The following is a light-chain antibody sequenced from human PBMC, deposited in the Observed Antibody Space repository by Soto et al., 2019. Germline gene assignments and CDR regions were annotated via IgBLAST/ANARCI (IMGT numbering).Light chain of an antibody. CDR1: QDVSRY. V-gene: IGKV1-33*01. J-gene: IGKJ5*01. CDR2: DAS. Sequence: DIQMTQSPSSLSASVGDTVTITCQASQDVSRYLAWYQQKPGKAPKLLIYDASNLHPGVPSRFRGSGSGTEFSFNITSLQPEDVATYYCQQCDDLPITFGQGTRLEIK. CDR3: QQCDDLPIT.